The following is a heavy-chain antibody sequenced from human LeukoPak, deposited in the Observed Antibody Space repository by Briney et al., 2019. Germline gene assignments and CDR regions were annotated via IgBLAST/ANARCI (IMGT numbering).Heavy chain of an antibody. D-gene: IGHD2-2*01. Sequence: SQTLSLTCTVSGGSISSGGYYWGWIRQHPGKGLEWIGYIYYSGSTYYNPSLKSRVTISVDTSKNQFSLKLSSVTAADTAVYYCAREVVYCSSTSCYGYWFDPWGQGTLVTVSS. V-gene: IGHV4-31*03. CDR1: GGSISSGGYY. CDR2: IYYSGST. CDR3: AREVVYCSSTSCYGYWFDP. J-gene: IGHJ5*02.